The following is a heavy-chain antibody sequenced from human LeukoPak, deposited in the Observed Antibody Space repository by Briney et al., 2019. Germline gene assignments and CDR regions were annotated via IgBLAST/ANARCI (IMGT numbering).Heavy chain of an antibody. CDR1: RFTVSTNY. CDR2: IDSGGFT. CDR3: ANTYYYDGSGYYYLGWFDP. D-gene: IGHD3-22*01. V-gene: IGHV3-66*01. J-gene: IGHJ5*02. Sequence: PGGSLRLSCAASRFTVSTNYMSWDRQAPGKGLEWVSLIDSGGFTYYADSVKGRFTISRDNSKNTLYLQMNSLRAEDTAVYFCANTYYYDGSGYYYLGWFDPWGQGTLVTVSS.